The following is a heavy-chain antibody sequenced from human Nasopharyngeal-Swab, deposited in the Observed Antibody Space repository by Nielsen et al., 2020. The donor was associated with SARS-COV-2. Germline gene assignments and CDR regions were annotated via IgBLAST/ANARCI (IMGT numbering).Heavy chain of an antibody. J-gene: IGHJ4*02. D-gene: IGHD1-26*01. CDR2: ISAYNGNA. CDR1: GYTFTSYG. Sequence: ASVKVSCKASGYTFTSYGISWVRQAPGQGLEWMGWISAYNGNANYAQKLQGRVTMTTDTSTSTAYMELRSLRSDDTAVYYCARGERGLGGVGPFDYWGQGTLVTVSS. CDR3: ARGERGLGGVGPFDY. V-gene: IGHV1-18*04.